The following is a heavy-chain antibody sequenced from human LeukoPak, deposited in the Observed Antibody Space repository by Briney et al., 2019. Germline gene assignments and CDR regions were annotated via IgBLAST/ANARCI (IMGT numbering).Heavy chain of an antibody. CDR3: ARAIIGYYFDY. Sequence: GGSLRLSCAASGFTFSSYGMHWVRDAPGKGLEWGAVISYDGYNKYYADSVKGRFTISRDNSKNTLYLQMNSLRAEDTAVYYCARAIIGYYFDYWGQGTLVTVSS. CDR1: GFTFSSYG. V-gene: IGHV3-30*03. CDR2: ISYDGYNK. J-gene: IGHJ4*02.